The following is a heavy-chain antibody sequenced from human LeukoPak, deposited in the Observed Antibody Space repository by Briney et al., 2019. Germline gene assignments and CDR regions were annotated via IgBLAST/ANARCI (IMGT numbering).Heavy chain of an antibody. Sequence: GGSLRLSCAASGFTFSYYGMHWVRQAPGKGLEWVAFIRYDETKTYFGDSLKGRFSISRDNSKNTVYLQMNSLRAEDTAMYYCAKSHLPNTYSGTYYCDYWGQGTLVTVSS. V-gene: IGHV3-30*02. CDR3: AKSHLPNTYSGTYYCDY. D-gene: IGHD1-26*01. CDR2: IRYDETKT. CDR1: GFTFSYYG. J-gene: IGHJ4*02.